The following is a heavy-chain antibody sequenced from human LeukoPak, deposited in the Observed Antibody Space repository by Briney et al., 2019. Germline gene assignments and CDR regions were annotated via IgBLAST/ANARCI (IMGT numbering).Heavy chain of an antibody. D-gene: IGHD4-17*01. J-gene: IGHJ4*02. V-gene: IGHV4-34*01. Sequence: SETLSLTCAVYGGSFSGYYWSWIRQPPGKGLEWIGEINHSGSTNYNPSLKSRVTISVDSSKNQFSLKLSSVTAADTAVYYCASWSRYYGDYGAYFDYWGQGTLVTISS. CDR2: INHSGST. CDR1: GGSFSGYY. CDR3: ASWSRYYGDYGAYFDY.